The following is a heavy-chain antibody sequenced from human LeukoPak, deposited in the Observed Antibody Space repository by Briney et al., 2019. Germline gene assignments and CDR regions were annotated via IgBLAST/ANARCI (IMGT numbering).Heavy chain of an antibody. CDR3: TTLAFDVHY. D-gene: IGHD2/OR15-2a*01. CDR2: MESNPAGGRT. CDR1: GFTFVNAW. Sequence: GGSLRVSCAASGFTFVNAWMTWVRQAPGKGLEWVGRMESNPAGGRTDYAVPVKGRLTISRDESRSTLYLQLNNLRAEDTAVYYCTTLAFDVHYWGRGTLITVSS. J-gene: IGHJ4*02. V-gene: IGHV3-15*04.